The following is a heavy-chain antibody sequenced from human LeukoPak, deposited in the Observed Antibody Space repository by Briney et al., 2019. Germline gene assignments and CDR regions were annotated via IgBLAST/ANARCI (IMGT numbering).Heavy chain of an antibody. Sequence: GASVKVSCKASGYTFTGYYMHWVRQAPGQGLEWMGWINPNSGGTNYAQKFQGRVTMTRDTSISTAYMELSSLRSEDTAVYYCARDHYDFWSGYPKSYYMDVWGKGTTVTVSS. CDR1: GYTFTGYY. D-gene: IGHD3-3*01. CDR2: INPNSGGT. J-gene: IGHJ6*03. V-gene: IGHV1-2*02. CDR3: ARDHYDFWSGYPKSYYMDV.